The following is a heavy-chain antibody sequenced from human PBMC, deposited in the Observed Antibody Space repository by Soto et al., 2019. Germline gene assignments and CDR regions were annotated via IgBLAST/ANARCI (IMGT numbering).Heavy chain of an antibody. CDR2: IYYSGST. Sequence: PSETLSLTCTVSGGSISSYYWSWIRQPPGKGLEWIGYIYYSGSTNYNPSLKSRVTISVDTSKNQFSLKLSSVTAADTAVYYCATFSSGWYGVFASCGQGTLVTVSS. CDR3: ATFSSGWYGVFAS. V-gene: IGHV4-59*08. J-gene: IGHJ5*01. D-gene: IGHD6-19*01. CDR1: GGSISSYY.